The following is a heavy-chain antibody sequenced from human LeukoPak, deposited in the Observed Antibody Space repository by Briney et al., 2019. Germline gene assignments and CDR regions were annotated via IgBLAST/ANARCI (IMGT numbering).Heavy chain of an antibody. D-gene: IGHD3-22*01. CDR1: GGSINRDY. Sequence: SETLSLTCTVSGGSINRDYWNWIRQPPGKGLEWIGYMSYSGTTNYNRSLKSRVTISVDTSKNEFSLKLRSVTAADTAIYYCARTTISMMGHGWHDPWGQGTLVTVSS. CDR2: MSYSGTT. CDR3: ARTTISMMGHGWHDP. V-gene: IGHV4-59*01. J-gene: IGHJ5*02.